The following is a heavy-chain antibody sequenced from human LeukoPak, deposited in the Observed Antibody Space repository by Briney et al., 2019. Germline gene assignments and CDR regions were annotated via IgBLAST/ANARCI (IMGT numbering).Heavy chain of an antibody. D-gene: IGHD6-19*01. CDR2: IYPGDSDT. Sequence: GESLKISCKGSGYSFTSYWIGWVRQMPGKGLEWMGIIYPGDSDTRYSPSFQGQVTISADKSISTAYLQWSSLKASDTAMYYCARLERGWKNPIHYYYYYYTDVWGKGTTVTVSS. CDR3: ARLERGWKNPIHYYYYYYTDV. J-gene: IGHJ6*03. V-gene: IGHV5-51*01. CDR1: GYSFTSYW.